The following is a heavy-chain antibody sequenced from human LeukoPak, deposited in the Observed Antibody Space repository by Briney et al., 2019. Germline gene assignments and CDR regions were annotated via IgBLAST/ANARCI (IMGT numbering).Heavy chain of an antibody. D-gene: IGHD3-10*01. V-gene: IGHV1-46*01. CDR1: GYTFTSYY. CDR3: AIMYYYGSGSHKAYYYYMDV. CDR2: INPSGGST. J-gene: IGHJ6*03. Sequence: ASVKVSCKASGYTFTSYYMHWVRQAPGQGLEWMGIINPSGGSTIYAQKFQGRVTMTEDTSTDTAYMELSSLRSEDTAVYYCAIMYYYGSGSHKAYYYYMDVWGKGTTVTISS.